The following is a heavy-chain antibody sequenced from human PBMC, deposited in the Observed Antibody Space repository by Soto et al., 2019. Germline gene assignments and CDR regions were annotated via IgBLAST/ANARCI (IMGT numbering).Heavy chain of an antibody. D-gene: IGHD2-15*01. V-gene: IGHV1-69*01. CDR3: ARDIVVVVASIYYYYGMDV. J-gene: IGHJ6*02. CDR1: GGTFSSYA. Sequence: QVQLVQSGAEVKKPGSSVKVSCKASGGTFSSYAISWVRQAPGQGLEWMGGIIPIFGTANYAQKFQGRVTITADESTSTAYMELSSLRPDDTAVYYCARDIVVVVASIYYYYGMDVWGQGTTVTVSS. CDR2: IIPIFGTA.